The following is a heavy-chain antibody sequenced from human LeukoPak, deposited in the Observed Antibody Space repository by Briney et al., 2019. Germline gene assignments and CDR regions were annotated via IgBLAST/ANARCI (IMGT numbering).Heavy chain of an antibody. CDR2: ISGSGGST. D-gene: IGHD3-9*01. Sequence: AGGSLRLSCAASGFTFSSYAMSWVRQAPGKGLEWVSAISGSGGSTYYADSVKGRFTISRDNSKNTLYLQMNSLRAEDTAVYYCAKGTYYDILTGYYLSPWGQGTLVTVSS. CDR3: AKGTYYDILTGYYLSP. CDR1: GFTFSSYA. V-gene: IGHV3-23*01. J-gene: IGHJ5*02.